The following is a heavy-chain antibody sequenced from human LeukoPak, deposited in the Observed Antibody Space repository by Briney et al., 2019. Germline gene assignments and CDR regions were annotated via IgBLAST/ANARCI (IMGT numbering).Heavy chain of an antibody. CDR3: ARGRGVNSNFDY. J-gene: IGHJ4*02. V-gene: IGHV3-21*01. CDR1: GFTFSTYS. D-gene: IGHD4-23*01. Sequence: GGSLRLSCAASGFTFSTYSMNWVRQAPGKGLEWVSSISSSRGHTSYADSVEGRFTISRDNAENSLNLQMSSLRAEDTAVYYCARGRGVNSNFDYWGQGTLVTVSS. CDR2: ISSSRGHT.